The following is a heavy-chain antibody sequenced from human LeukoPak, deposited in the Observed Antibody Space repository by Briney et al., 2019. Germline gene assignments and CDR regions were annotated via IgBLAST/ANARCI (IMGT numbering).Heavy chain of an antibody. Sequence: ASVKVSCKASGYTFTGYYMHWVRQAPGQGLEWMGWINPNSGGTNYAQKFQGRVTMTRDTSISTAYMELSRLRSDDTAVYYCARDPRVYSSGSDYWGQGTLVTVSS. V-gene: IGHV1-2*02. D-gene: IGHD6-19*01. CDR1: GYTFTGYY. CDR3: ARDPRVYSSGSDY. J-gene: IGHJ4*02. CDR2: INPNSGGT.